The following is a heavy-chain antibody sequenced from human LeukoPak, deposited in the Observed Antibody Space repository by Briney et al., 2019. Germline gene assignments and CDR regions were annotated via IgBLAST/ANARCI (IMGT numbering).Heavy chain of an antibody. D-gene: IGHD6-19*01. Sequence: GGSLRLSRAASGFTFSSYAMSWVRQAPGKGLEWVSAISGSGGSTYYADSVKGRFTISRDNSKNTLYLQMNSLRAEDTAVYYCAKDYSGWQPANTNDYWGQGTLVTVSS. V-gene: IGHV3-23*01. CDR2: ISGSGGST. CDR1: GFTFSSYA. CDR3: AKDYSGWQPANTNDY. J-gene: IGHJ4*02.